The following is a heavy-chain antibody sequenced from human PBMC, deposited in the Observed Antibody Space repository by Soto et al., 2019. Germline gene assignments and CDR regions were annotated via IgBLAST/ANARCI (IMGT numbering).Heavy chain of an antibody. Sequence: GGSLRLSCAVSGFSFGTYTVNWVRQAPGMGLEWVSGLSDSVGTTHYAYSVKGRFTISRDKSKNTLYLQMNSLRAEDTAVYYCAKVTNYYDSSGYIPEDAFDIWGQGTMVTVSS. V-gene: IGHV3-23*01. J-gene: IGHJ3*02. D-gene: IGHD3-22*01. CDR2: LSDSVGTT. CDR1: GFSFGTYT. CDR3: AKVTNYYDSSGYIPEDAFDI.